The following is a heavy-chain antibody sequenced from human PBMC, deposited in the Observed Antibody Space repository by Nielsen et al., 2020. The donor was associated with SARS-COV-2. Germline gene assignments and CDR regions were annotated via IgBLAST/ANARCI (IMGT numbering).Heavy chain of an antibody. D-gene: IGHD3-3*01. CDR3: AGGADFWSGTQRYYMDV. V-gene: IGHV3-23*01. J-gene: IGHJ6*03. Sequence: GGSLRLSCAASGFTFNIYAMAWVRRAPGRGLEWVSGTSASGASTHYADSVKGRFAVSRDNAGNTVVLQIHSLRVEDTAVYYCAGGADFWSGTQRYYMDVWGKGTTVTVSS. CDR2: TSASGAST. CDR1: GFTFNIYA.